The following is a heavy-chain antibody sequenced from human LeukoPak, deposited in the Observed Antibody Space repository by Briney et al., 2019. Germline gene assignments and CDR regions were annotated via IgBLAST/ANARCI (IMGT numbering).Heavy chain of an antibody. D-gene: IGHD3-10*02. V-gene: IGHV3-30*02. CDR3: AELGITMIGGV. CDR1: GFIFDTHD. CDR2: IRSDGYHT. Sequence: PGGPLRLSCGASGFIFDTHDMHWVRQAPGKGLEWVAFIRSDGYHTYYADSVKGRFTISRDNAKNSLYLQMNSLRAEDTAVYYCAELGITMIGGVWGKGTTVTISS. J-gene: IGHJ6*04.